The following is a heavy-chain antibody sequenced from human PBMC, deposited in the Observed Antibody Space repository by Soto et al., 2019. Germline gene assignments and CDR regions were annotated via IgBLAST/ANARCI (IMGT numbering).Heavy chain of an antibody. CDR2: IYHSGGT. V-gene: IGHV4-4*02. CDR1: SGSISSSNW. J-gene: IGHJ5*02. CDR3: ARDYYGSGSYPLNWFDP. Sequence: SETLSLTCAVSSGSISSSNWWSWVRQPPGKGLEWIGEIYHSGGTNYNPSLKSRVTISVDKSKNQFSLKLSSVTAADTAVYYCARDYYGSGSYPLNWFDPWGQGTLVTVSS. D-gene: IGHD3-10*01.